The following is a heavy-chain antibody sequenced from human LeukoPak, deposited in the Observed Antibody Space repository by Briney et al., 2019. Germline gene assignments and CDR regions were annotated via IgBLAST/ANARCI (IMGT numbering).Heavy chain of an antibody. Sequence: GGSLRLSCAASGFTVSSKYMTWVRQAPGKGLEWVSIIYSGGSTLYADSVKGRFTISRDNSKNTVFLQMNSLRAGDTAVYYCARGGIEGYWGQGTLVTVSS. V-gene: IGHV3-53*01. CDR1: GFTVSSKY. D-gene: IGHD3-16*02. J-gene: IGHJ4*02. CDR2: IYSGGST. CDR3: ARGGIEGY.